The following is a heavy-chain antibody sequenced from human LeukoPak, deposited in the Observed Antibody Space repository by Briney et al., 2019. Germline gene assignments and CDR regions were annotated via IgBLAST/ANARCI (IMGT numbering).Heavy chain of an antibody. CDR1: GFTFSSYS. J-gene: IGHJ4*02. D-gene: IGHD5-18*01. CDR2: ISSSSSYI. V-gene: IGHV3-21*01. Sequence: GGSLRLSCAASGFTFSSYSMNWVRQAPGKGLEWVSSISSSSSYIYYADSVKDRFTISRDNAKNSLYLQMNSLRAEDTAVYYCSRGYSYGLGASDYWGQGTLVTVSS. CDR3: SRGYSYGLGASDY.